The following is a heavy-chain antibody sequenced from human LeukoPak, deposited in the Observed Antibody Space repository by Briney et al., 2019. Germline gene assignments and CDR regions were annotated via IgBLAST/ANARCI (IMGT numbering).Heavy chain of an antibody. CDR1: GYTLTGYY. J-gene: IGHJ4*02. CDR2: INPNSGGT. D-gene: IGHD3-10*01. Sequence: ASVEVSCKASGYTLTGYYMHWVRQAPGQGLEWMGWINPNSGGTNYAQKFQGRVTMTRDTSISTAYMELSRLRSDDTAVYYCARDASQLLWFGELLYHDYWGQGTLVTVSS. CDR3: ARDASQLLWFGELLYHDY. V-gene: IGHV1-2*02.